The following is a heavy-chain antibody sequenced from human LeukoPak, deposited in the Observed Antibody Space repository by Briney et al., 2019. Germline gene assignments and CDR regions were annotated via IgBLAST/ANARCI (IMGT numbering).Heavy chain of an antibody. CDR1: GLTLGIYG. D-gene: IGHD3-10*01. V-gene: IGHV3-33*01. CDR2: IWNNGRDE. CDR3: ARDVAGSGSH. J-gene: IGHJ4*02. Sequence: GGSLRLSCAASGLTLGIYGMRWVRQAPGKGLEWVAIIWNNGRDEYYADSVKGRFTVSRDNSNNVVNLHMNSVRAEDTAVYYCARDVAGSGSHWGRGTLVTVSS.